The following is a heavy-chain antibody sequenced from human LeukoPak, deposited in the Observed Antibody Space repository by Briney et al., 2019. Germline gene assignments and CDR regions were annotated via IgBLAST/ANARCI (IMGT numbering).Heavy chain of an antibody. Sequence: SETLSLTCTVSGGSISNNDYFWGWLRQPPGTGLEWIGSMNYGGSTHDNPSLKSRVTISVDTSKNQVSLKLSSVTAADTAVYYCARRVPGRSGNWFDPWGQGTLVTVSS. V-gene: IGHV4-39*01. J-gene: IGHJ5*02. D-gene: IGHD2-2*01. CDR1: GGSISNNDYF. CDR2: MNYGGST. CDR3: ARRVPGRSGNWFDP.